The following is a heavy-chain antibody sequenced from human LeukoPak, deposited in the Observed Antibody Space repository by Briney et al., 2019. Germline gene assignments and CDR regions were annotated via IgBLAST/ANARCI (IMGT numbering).Heavy chain of an antibody. CDR3: AKALNYDFWSGPYYGMDV. Sequence: PGGSLRLSCAASGFTFDDYAMHWVRQAPGKGLEWVSGISWNSGSIGYADSVKGRFTISRDNAKNSLYLQMNSLRAEDTALYYCAKALNYDFWSGPYYGMDVWGQGTTVTVSS. CDR1: GFTFDDYA. CDR2: ISWNSGSI. J-gene: IGHJ6*02. D-gene: IGHD3-3*01. V-gene: IGHV3-9*01.